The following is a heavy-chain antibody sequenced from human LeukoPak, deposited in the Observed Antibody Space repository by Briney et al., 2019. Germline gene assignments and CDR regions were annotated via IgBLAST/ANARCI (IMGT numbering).Heavy chain of an antibody. CDR1: GFTFSSYA. CDR3: AEFVAGYGSYFDY. Sequence: GGSLRLSCAASGFTFSSYAMSWVRQAPGKGLEWVSAISGSGGSTYYADSVKGRFTISRDNSKNTLYLQMNSLRAEDTAVYYCAEFVAGYGSYFDYWGQGTLVTVSS. V-gene: IGHV3-23*01. J-gene: IGHJ4*02. CDR2: ISGSGGST. D-gene: IGHD6-19*01.